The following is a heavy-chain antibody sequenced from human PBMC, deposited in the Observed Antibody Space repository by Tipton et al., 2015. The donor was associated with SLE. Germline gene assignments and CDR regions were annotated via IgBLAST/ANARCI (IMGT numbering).Heavy chain of an antibody. J-gene: IGHJ3*01. CDR1: GFTFSTYP. D-gene: IGHD1-26*01. V-gene: IGHV3-64*02. Sequence: GSLRLSCAASGFTFSTYPMHWARQAPGKGLEYVSAISSTGVTYYADSVKGRFIISRDNSRNTLYLQMDSLRVEDMAVYYCARVLVGAAAFDVWGQGTMVTVSS. CDR2: ISSTGVT. CDR3: ARVLVGAAAFDV.